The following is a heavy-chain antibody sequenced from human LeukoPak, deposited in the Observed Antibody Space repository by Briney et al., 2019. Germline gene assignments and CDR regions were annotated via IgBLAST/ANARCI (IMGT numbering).Heavy chain of an antibody. Sequence: GGSLRLSCAASGFTFNNFGMSWVRQAPGKGLEWVSAIRGSGISTYYADSVKGRFTISRDNSKNTVYLQMNSLRAEDTAVYYCAKDGRLLEFDYWDQGTLVIVSS. CDR1: GFTFNNFG. J-gene: IGHJ4*02. CDR2: IRGSGIST. V-gene: IGHV3-23*01. D-gene: IGHD2-21*02. CDR3: AKDGRLLEFDY.